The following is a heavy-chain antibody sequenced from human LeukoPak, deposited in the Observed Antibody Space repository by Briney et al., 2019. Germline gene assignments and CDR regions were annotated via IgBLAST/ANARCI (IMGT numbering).Heavy chain of an antibody. J-gene: IGHJ3*02. CDR2: IYHSGST. CDR3: ARDQRYFDWLALSVI. CDR1: GGSISSSNW. D-gene: IGHD3-9*01. Sequence: PSGTLSLTCAVSGGSISSSNWWSWVRQPPGKGLEWIGEIYHSGSTNYNPSLKSRVTISVDKSKNQSSLKLSSVTAADTAVYYCARDQRYFDWLALSVIWGQGTMVTVSS. V-gene: IGHV4-4*02.